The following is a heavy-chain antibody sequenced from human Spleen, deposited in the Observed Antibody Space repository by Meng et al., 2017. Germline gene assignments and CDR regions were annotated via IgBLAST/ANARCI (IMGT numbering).Heavy chain of an antibody. V-gene: IGHV3-33*06. CDR1: GFAFSTDG. J-gene: IGHJ5*02. CDR3: AKGYRSGRSRPLPDT. Sequence: GESLKIPCAAPGFAFSTDGMHRVRQAPGKGLEWVAMIWYDGRNQHYADSVKGRFTITRDNSRNTVSLQMNNLRADDTAVYYCAKGYRSGRSRPLPDTWGQGTLVTVSS. CDR2: IWYDGRNQ. D-gene: IGHD6-19*01.